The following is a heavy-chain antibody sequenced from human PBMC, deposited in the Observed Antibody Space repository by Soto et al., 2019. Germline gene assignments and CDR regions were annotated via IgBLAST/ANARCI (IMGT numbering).Heavy chain of an antibody. V-gene: IGHV4-34*01. Sequence: SETLSLTCAVYGGSFSGYYWSWIRQPPGKGLEWIGEINHSGSTNYNPSLKSRVTISVDTSKNQFSLKLSSVTAADTAVYYCARGPYRSPLGEQMYYFDYWGQGTLVTVSS. CDR1: GGSFSGYY. J-gene: IGHJ4*02. CDR3: ARGPYRSPLGEQMYYFDY. CDR2: INHSGST. D-gene: IGHD3-16*01.